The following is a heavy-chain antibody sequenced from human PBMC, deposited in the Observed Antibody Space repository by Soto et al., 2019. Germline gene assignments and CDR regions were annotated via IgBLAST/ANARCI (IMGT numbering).Heavy chain of an antibody. CDR2: TRNKANSYTT. CDR1: GFTFSDHC. CDR3: ASGIAGSLDYYYYYYMDV. V-gene: IGHV3-72*01. J-gene: IGHJ6*03. Sequence: GSLRLSCAASGFTFSDHCMEWVRQAPGKGLEWVGRTRNKANSYTTEYAASVKGRFTISRDDSKNSLYLQMNSLKTEDTAVYYCASGIAGSLDYYYYYYMDVWGKGTTVTVSS. D-gene: IGHD6-13*01.